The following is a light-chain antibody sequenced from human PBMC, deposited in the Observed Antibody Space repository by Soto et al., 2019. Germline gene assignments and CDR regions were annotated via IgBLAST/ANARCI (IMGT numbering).Light chain of an antibody. CDR1: SYNLGAGYD. CDR2: GNR. CDR3: QAYDYSLTASV. Sequence: QSVLTQPPSVSGAPGQRVTISCTGKSYNLGAGYDVHWYQQLPGAAPKLVIFGNRNRPSGVSERFSGSKSGTSASLAITGLQAEDEADYYCQAYDYSLTASVFGGGTKVTVL. V-gene: IGLV1-40*01. J-gene: IGLJ3*02.